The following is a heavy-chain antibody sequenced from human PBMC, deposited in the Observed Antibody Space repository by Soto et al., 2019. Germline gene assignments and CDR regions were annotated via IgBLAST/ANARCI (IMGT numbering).Heavy chain of an antibody. Sequence: QVQLVQSGAEVKKPGSSVKVSCKASGGTFSSYAISWXRQAPGXXLEXMGGIIPIFGTANYAQKFQGRVTITADXSTSTXYXELSSLRSEDXAVXXXXTXITIFGGHSSFDYWGQGTLVTVSS. CDR3: XTXITIFGGHSSFDY. CDR2: IIPIFGTA. V-gene: IGHV1-69*01. D-gene: IGHD3-3*01. CDR1: GGTFSSYA. J-gene: IGHJ4*02.